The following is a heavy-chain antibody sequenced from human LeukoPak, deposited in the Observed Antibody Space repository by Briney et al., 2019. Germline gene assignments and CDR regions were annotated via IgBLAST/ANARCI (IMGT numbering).Heavy chain of an antibody. CDR3: ASTSKYIGSGRNDSFDI. J-gene: IGHJ3*02. Sequence: SETLSLTCTVSGGSIGTGDSYWSWIRQPPGKGLEWIGYISYSGGTYYNPSLKSRVSISVDTSKSQFSLKMSSVTAADTAVYYCASTSKYIGSGRNDSFDIWGQGTMVTVSS. CDR2: ISYSGGT. V-gene: IGHV4-30-4*01. D-gene: IGHD3-10*01. CDR1: GGSIGTGDSY.